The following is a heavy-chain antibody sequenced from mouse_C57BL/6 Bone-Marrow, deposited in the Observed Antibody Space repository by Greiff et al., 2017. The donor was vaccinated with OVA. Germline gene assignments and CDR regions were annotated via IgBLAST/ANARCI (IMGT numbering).Heavy chain of an antibody. CDR2: ISGGGGNT. CDR1: GFTFSSYT. Sequence: EVKLMESGGGLVKPGGSLKLSCAASGFTFSSYTMSWVRQTPEKRLEWVATISGGGGNTYYPDSVKGRFTISRDNAKNTLYLQMSSLRSEDTALYYCARHDGYPYYAMDYWGQGTSVTVSS. V-gene: IGHV5-9*01. D-gene: IGHD2-3*01. CDR3: ARHDGYPYYAMDY. J-gene: IGHJ4*01.